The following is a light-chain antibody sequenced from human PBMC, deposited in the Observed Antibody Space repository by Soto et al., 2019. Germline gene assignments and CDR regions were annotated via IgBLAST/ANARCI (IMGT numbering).Light chain of an antibody. CDR3: CSFAGSLYV. Sequence: QSALTQPRSVSGSPGQSVTISCTGTSSDVGGYNSVSWYQQHPGKAPKLMIYDVSKRPSGVPDRFSGSKSGNTASLTISGLQAEDGADYYCCSFAGSLYVFGTGTKLTVL. CDR1: SSDVGGYNS. CDR2: DVS. J-gene: IGLJ1*01. V-gene: IGLV2-11*01.